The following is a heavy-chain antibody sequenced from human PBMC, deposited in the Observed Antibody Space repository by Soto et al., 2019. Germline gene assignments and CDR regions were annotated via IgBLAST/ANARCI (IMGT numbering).Heavy chain of an antibody. CDR1: GFTFSSFS. D-gene: IGHD6-19*01. Sequence: GGSLRLSCVASGFTFSSFSLRWVRQAPGKGLEWLALISYDGSSKYNADSVKGRFTISRENSNNTLYLQLSSLRPDDTAVYYCARTTAVAGTPEFDYWGQAALVTVSS. J-gene: IGHJ4*02. CDR3: ARTTAVAGTPEFDY. CDR2: ISYDGSSK. V-gene: IGHV3-30-3*01.